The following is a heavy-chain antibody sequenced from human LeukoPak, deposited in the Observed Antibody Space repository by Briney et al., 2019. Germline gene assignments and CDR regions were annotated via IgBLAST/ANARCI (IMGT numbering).Heavy chain of an antibody. J-gene: IGHJ4*02. CDR1: GFTFSSYG. D-gene: IGHD3-10*01. CDR3: ARDRVLLWFGELLY. CDR2: IWYDGSNK. V-gene: IGHV3-33*01. Sequence: GGSLRLSCAASGFTFSSYGMHWVRQAPGKGLEWVAVIWYDGSNKYYADSVEGRFTISRDNSKNTLYLQMNSLRAEDTAVYYCARDRVLLWFGELLYWGQGTLVTVSS.